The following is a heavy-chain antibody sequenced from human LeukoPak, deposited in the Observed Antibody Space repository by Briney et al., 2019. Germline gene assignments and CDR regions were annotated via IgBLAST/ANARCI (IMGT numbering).Heavy chain of an antibody. Sequence: PSETLSLTCTVSGGSISSYYRSWIRQPPGKGLEWIGYIYYSGSTNYNPSLKSRVTISVDTSKNQFSLKLSSVTAADTAVYYCARVSDDSSGYYYYFDYWGQGTLVAVSS. CDR1: GGSISSYY. CDR3: ARVSDDSSGYYYYFDY. J-gene: IGHJ4*02. V-gene: IGHV4-59*12. D-gene: IGHD3-22*01. CDR2: IYYSGST.